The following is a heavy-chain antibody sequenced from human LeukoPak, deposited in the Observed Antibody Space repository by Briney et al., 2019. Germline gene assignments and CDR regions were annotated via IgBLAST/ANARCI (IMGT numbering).Heavy chain of an antibody. D-gene: IGHD6-19*01. V-gene: IGHV3-66*01. J-gene: IGHJ4*02. CDR3: ARASRWLAFDT. CDR1: RFTVATNH. Sequence: GGSLRLSCAASRFTVATNHMNWVRQAPGEGLEWVSVIYNGDTTAYADSVKGRFTVSRDNSKNTLYLQMHSLRAEDTAVYFCARASRWLAFDTWGQGTLVTVSS. CDR2: IYNGDTT.